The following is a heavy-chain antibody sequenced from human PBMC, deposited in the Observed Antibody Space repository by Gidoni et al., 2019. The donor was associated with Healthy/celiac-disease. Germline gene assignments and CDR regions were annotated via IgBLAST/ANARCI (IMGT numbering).Heavy chain of an antibody. V-gene: IGHV3-49*03. J-gene: IGHJ4*02. D-gene: IGHD2-8*01. CDR3: TRGGCTNGVCYLPFDY. CDR1: GFTFGDYA. CDR2: IRSKAYGGTT. Sequence: EVQLVESGGGLVQPGRSLRLSCTASGFTFGDYAMSWFRQAPGKGLEWVGFIRSKAYGGTTEYAASVKGRFTISRDDSKSIAYLQMNSLKTEDTAVYYCTRGGCTNGVCYLPFDYWGQGTLVTVSS.